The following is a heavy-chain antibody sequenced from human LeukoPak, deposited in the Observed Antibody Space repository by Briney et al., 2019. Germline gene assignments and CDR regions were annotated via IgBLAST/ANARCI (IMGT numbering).Heavy chain of an antibody. J-gene: IGHJ4*02. CDR1: GFTFSSYS. CDR2: ISSSSSYI. Sequence: GGSLRLSCAASGFTFSSYSMNWVRQAPGKGLEWVSSISSSSSYIYYADSVKGRFTISRDNSKNTLYLQMNSLRAEDTALYYCAKEAHYPHMGTYLVTIDYWGQGTLVTVSS. CDR3: AKEAHYPHMGTYLVTIDY. V-gene: IGHV3-21*04. D-gene: IGHD3-9*01.